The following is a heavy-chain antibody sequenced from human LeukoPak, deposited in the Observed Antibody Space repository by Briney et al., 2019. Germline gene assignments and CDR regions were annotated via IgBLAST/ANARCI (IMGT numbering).Heavy chain of an antibody. CDR3: ARDGGIGPPLGFDY. CDR2: IYPNSGGT. CDR1: GYTFTGYY. J-gene: IGHJ4*02. D-gene: IGHD3-16*01. Sequence: GASVKVSCKASGYTFTGYYLHWMRQAPGQGLEWVGWIYPNSGGTDYAQRFQGRVTMTRDTSLSTVYMELSRLRSDDTAVYYCARDGGIGPPLGFDYWGQGTLVTVSS. V-gene: IGHV1-2*02.